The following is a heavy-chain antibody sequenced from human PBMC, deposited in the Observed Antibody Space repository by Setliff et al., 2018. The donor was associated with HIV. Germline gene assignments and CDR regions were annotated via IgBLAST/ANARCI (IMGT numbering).Heavy chain of an antibody. V-gene: IGHV1-8*01. CDR3: ATRGRDLGFDY. CDR1: GSTFSTYD. D-gene: IGHD1-1*01. Sequence: WASVKVSCKASGSTFSTYDINWVRQAPGQGPEWMGWMNPNSGNTGYAPKLQGRLTITADEYTGTAYMELSSLRSEDTAVYYCATRGRDLGFDYWGQGTLVTAPQ. J-gene: IGHJ4*02. CDR2: MNPNSGNT.